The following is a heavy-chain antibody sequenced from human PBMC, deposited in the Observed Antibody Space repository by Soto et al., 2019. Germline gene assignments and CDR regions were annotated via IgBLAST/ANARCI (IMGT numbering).Heavy chain of an antibody. Sequence: ASVKVSCKASGYRFSNYYLHWVRQAPGQGLEWMGWISPYTGATNYAKKFEGRVTITSDTSSSTASMDLTRLTPDDTAIYYCARDLRFGHGKFYHYGMADWGQGTTVTVSS. D-gene: IGHD3-10*01. CDR2: ISPYTGAT. J-gene: IGHJ6*02. CDR1: GYRFSNYY. CDR3: ARDLRFGHGKFYHYGMAD. V-gene: IGHV1-2*02.